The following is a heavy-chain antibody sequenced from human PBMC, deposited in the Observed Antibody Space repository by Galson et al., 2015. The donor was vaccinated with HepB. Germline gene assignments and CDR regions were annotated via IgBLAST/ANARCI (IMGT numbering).Heavy chain of an antibody. CDR1: GFTFDDYA. J-gene: IGHJ6*02. Sequence: SLRLSCAASGFTFDDYAMHWVRHAPGKGLEWVSGISWNSGRIDYADSVKGRFTISRDNAENSLYLQMNSLRAEDTALYYCAKDMAAGPYYYYYTLDVWGQGTTVTVSS. V-gene: IGHV3-9*01. CDR2: ISWNSGRI. D-gene: IGHD6-13*01. CDR3: AKDMAAGPYYYYYTLDV.